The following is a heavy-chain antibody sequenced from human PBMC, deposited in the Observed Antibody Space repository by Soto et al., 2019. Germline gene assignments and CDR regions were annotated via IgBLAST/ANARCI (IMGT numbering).Heavy chain of an antibody. D-gene: IGHD3-3*01. CDR1: GVTVSSYA. J-gene: IGHJ4*02. Sequence: QVQLVQSGAEVKKPGSSVKVSCKASGVTVSSYAISRVRQAPGQGLEWMGGIIPIFGTANYAQKFQGRVTITADESTSTAYMELSSLRSEDTAVYYCAQRTMGRFLETEDYWGQGTLVTVSS. V-gene: IGHV1-69*01. CDR3: AQRTMGRFLETEDY. CDR2: IIPIFGTA.